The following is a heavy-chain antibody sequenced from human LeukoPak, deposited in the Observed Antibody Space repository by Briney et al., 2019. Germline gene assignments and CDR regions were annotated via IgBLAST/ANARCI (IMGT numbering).Heavy chain of an antibody. J-gene: IGHJ5*02. V-gene: IGHV3-48*01. D-gene: IGHD7-27*01. CDR2: ISSSTNTT. CDR3: ARDPYDWGSNWFDP. CDR1: GFTFSDYN. Sequence: GGSLRLSCAGSGFTFSDYNMNWVRQAPGKGLEWVSYISSSTNTTYHGDSVKGRFTISRDNAKNSVYLQMNSLRAEDTAVYYCARDPYDWGSNWFDPWGQGTLVTVSS.